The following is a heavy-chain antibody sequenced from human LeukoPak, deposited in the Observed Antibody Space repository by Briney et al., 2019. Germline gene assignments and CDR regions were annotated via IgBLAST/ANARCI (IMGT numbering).Heavy chain of an antibody. Sequence: GASVKVSCKASGYTFTTYDINWVRHASGQGLELMGWMNPNSGNTGYAQKFQGRVTMTRNTSTTTAYMELNSLRSEDTAVYYCASEQWLKREGVYYYYGVAVWGQGTTVTVSS. CDR3: ASEQWLKREGVYYYYGVAV. V-gene: IGHV1-8*01. CDR2: MNPNSGNT. CDR1: GYTFTTYD. J-gene: IGHJ6*02. D-gene: IGHD6-19*01.